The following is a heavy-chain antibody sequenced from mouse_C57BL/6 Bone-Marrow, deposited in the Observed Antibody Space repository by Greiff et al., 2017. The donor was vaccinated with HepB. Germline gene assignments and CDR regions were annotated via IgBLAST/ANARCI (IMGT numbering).Heavy chain of an antibody. CDR1: GFTFSDYY. CDR2: INYDGSST. J-gene: IGHJ1*03. CDR3: ARWGWYWYFDV. Sequence: EVMLVESEGGLVQPGSSMKLSCTASGFTFSDYYMAWVRQVPEKGLEWVANINYDGSSTYYLDSLKSRFIISRDNAKNILYLQMSSLKSEDTATYYCARWGWYWYFDVWGTGTTVTVSS. V-gene: IGHV5-16*01.